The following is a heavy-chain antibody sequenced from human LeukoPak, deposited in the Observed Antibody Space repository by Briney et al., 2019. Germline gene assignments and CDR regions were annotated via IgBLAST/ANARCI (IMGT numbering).Heavy chain of an antibody. Sequence: GGSLRLSCAASGFTFSSYTMLWVRQAPGKGLEWVAIISYDGSHKYYADSVRGRFTISRDNSKNTLYLQMNSLRAEDTAVYYCARGDSGSLNWFDPWGRGTLVTVSS. V-gene: IGHV3-30-3*01. CDR3: ARGDSGSLNWFDP. J-gene: IGHJ5*02. D-gene: IGHD1-26*01. CDR2: ISYDGSHK. CDR1: GFTFSSYT.